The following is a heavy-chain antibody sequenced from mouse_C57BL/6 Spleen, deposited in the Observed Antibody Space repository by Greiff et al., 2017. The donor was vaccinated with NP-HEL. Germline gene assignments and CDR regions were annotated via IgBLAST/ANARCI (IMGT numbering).Heavy chain of an antibody. D-gene: IGHD4-1*01. CDR1: GFSFNTYA. CDR3: VRHGANWDPYFDY. Sequence: EVKLVESGGGLVQPKGSLKLSCAASGFSFNTYAMNWVRQAPGKGLEWVARIRSKSNNYATYYADSVKDRFTISRDDSESMLYLQMNNLKTEDTAMYYCVRHGANWDPYFDYWGQGTTLTVSS. J-gene: IGHJ2*01. CDR2: IRSKSNNYAT. V-gene: IGHV10-1*01.